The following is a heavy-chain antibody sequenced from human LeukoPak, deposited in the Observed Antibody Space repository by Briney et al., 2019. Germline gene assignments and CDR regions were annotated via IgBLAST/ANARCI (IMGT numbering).Heavy chain of an antibody. CDR2: ISTGSSTI. Sequence: GGSLRLSCAASGFTFSSYSMNWVRQAPGKGLELVSYISTGSSTIKYADSVKGRFTISRDDAKNSLYLQMSSLRAEDTAVYFCARWGRVTMLRGVNYYFMDVWGKGTTVTVSS. CDR3: ARWGRVTMLRGVNYYFMDV. CDR1: GFTFSSYS. V-gene: IGHV3-48*01. J-gene: IGHJ6*03. D-gene: IGHD3-10*01.